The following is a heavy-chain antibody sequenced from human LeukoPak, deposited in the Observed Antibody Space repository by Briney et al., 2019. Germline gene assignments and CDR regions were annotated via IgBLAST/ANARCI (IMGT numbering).Heavy chain of an antibody. CDR1: GHIFTTYY. CDR2: INPSGDGT. Sequence: GASVKVSCKASGHIFTTYYVHLVRQAPGQGLEWMGVINPSGDGTNYPQRFQGRVTLTRDTSTSTVYMELTSLRSEDTAMYYCAKETPNTGWFGPWGQGTLVTVSS. CDR3: AKETPNTGWFGP. J-gene: IGHJ5*02. D-gene: IGHD1-14*01. V-gene: IGHV1-46*01.